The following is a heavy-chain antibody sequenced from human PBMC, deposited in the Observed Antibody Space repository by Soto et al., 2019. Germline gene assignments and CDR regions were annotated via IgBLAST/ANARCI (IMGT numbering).Heavy chain of an antibody. V-gene: IGHV4-39*01. CDR3: ARLKGECRGGDCSNYTYYGLDV. CDR1: GGSVSSTKYY. D-gene: IGHD2-21*02. Sequence: QVQLEESGPGLVRPSGTLSLMCSVSGGSVSSTKYYWGWLRQPPGKALEWIGGIYYTESTFYNPSLKSRVTLSIDTSKNQFSLRLNSVTAADAAVYYCARLKGECRGGDCSNYTYYGLDVWGHGTAVTVSS. J-gene: IGHJ6*02. CDR2: IYYTEST.